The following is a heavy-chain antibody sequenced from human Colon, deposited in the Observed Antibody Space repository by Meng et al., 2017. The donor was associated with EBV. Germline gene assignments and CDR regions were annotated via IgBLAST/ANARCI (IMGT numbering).Heavy chain of an antibody. Sequence: VHWEEPGPGPVKPSETLSLTCAVSGGSISSVYWWTWVRQSPGKGLEWIGEIYHSGSTNYNPSLKSRVTISVDKSKNQFSLKLTSVTAADTAVYYCARGGYYSFDYWGQRTLVTVSS. V-gene: IGHV4-4*02. CDR2: IYHSGST. J-gene: IGHJ4*02. CDR3: ARGGYYSFDY. CDR1: GGSISSVYW. D-gene: IGHD5-18*01.